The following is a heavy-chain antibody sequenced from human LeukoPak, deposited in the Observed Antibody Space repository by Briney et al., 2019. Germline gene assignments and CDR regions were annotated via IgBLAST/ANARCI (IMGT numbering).Heavy chain of an antibody. J-gene: IGHJ4*02. V-gene: IGHV4-61*02. D-gene: IGHD3-9*01. CDR2: IWTDGAP. CDR3: ARVRSNFDWFPFDY. Sequence: PSQTLSLTCTVSGGSISSGNYYWNWIRQPAGKGLEWIGRIWTDGAPTYYNPSLKSRVTISVDTSKNQFSLKLSSVTAADTAVYYCARVRSNFDWFPFDYWGQGTLVTVSS. CDR1: GGSISSGNYY.